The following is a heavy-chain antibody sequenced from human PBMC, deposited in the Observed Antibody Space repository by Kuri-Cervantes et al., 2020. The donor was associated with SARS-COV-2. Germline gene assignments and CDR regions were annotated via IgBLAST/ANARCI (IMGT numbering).Heavy chain of an antibody. J-gene: IGHJ4*02. Sequence: SVKVSCKASGGYSNNYVITWVRQAPGQGLEWMGGTMPLFGSANYARQFQGRVTITADKSTSTVYMEMSALGSDDTAVYYCASKASCGGDCSAFDSWGQGTLVTVSS. CDR2: TMPLFGSA. V-gene: IGHV1-69*06. CDR3: ASKASCGGDCSAFDS. D-gene: IGHD2-21*02. CDR1: GGYSNNYV.